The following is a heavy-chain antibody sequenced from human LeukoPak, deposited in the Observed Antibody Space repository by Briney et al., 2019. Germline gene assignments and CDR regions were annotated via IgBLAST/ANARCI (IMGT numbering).Heavy chain of an antibody. D-gene: IGHD4-17*01. V-gene: IGHV3-7*01. CDR3: TALYGGFDP. CDR1: GFIFSGYA. CDR2: MKPDGSDK. Sequence: PGGSLRLSCVASGFIFSGYAIHWVRQAPGKGLEWVANMKPDGSDKYYMDSVKGRFTISRDNAKNSVYLQMNSLRAEDTAVYYRTALYGGFDPWGQGTLVTVSS. J-gene: IGHJ5*02.